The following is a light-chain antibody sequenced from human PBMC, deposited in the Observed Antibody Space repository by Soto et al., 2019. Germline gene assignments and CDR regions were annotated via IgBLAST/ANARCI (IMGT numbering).Light chain of an antibody. Sequence: SVLTQPPSASWSPGQSVTISCTGTSSDVGGYNYVSWYQQHPGKAPKLMIYEVSKRPSGVPDRFSGSKSGNTASLTVSGLQAEDEADYYCSSYAGSNNPYVFGTGTKGTVL. CDR1: SSDVGGYNY. J-gene: IGLJ1*01. V-gene: IGLV2-8*01. CDR2: EVS. CDR3: SSYAGSNNPYV.